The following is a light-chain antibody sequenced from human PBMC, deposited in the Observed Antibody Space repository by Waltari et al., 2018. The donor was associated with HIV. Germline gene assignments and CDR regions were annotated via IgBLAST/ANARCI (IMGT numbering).Light chain of an antibody. CDR3: QQYGSSSYS. V-gene: IGKV3-20*01. Sequence: EIVLPQSPGTLSLSPGERATLSCRASQSVSSSYLAWYQQKPGQAPRLLIYGASSRATGIPDRFSGSGSGTDFTLTISRLEPEDVAVYYCQQYGSSSYSFGQGTKLEIK. J-gene: IGKJ2*03. CDR2: GAS. CDR1: QSVSSSY.